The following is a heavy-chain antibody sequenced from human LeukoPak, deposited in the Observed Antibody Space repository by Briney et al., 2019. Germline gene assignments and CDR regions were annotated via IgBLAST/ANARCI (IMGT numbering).Heavy chain of an antibody. V-gene: IGHV3-30*02. CDR2: IRYDGSNK. Sequence: GGSLRLSCAASGFTFSSYGMHWVRQAPGKGLAWVAFIRYDGSNKYYADSVKGRFTISRDNSKNTLYLQMNSLRAEDTAVYYCAKDLNLVVITPFDYWGQGTLVTVSS. CDR3: AKDLNLVVITPFDY. D-gene: IGHD3-22*01. CDR1: GFTFSSYG. J-gene: IGHJ4*02.